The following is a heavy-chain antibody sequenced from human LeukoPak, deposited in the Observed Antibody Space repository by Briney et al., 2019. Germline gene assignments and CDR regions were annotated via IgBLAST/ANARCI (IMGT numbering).Heavy chain of an antibody. CDR1: GFTFSSYG. CDR3: ASVDSSGYSLQDGDY. J-gene: IGHJ4*02. D-gene: IGHD3-22*01. Sequence: PGGSLRLSCAASGFTFSSYGMHWVRQAPGKGLEWVAVIWYDGSNKYYADSVKGRFTISRDNAKNSLYLQMNSLRAEDTAVYYCASVDSSGYSLQDGDYWGQGTLVTVSS. V-gene: IGHV3-33*03. CDR2: IWYDGSNK.